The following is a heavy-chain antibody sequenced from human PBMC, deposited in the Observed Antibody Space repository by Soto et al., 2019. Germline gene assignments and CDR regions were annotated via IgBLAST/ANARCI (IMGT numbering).Heavy chain of an antibody. CDR3: ARLFDTSGWFDYWGQGTLVTVSSGMDV. CDR2: TYPGDSDT. J-gene: IGHJ6*02. V-gene: IGHV5-51*01. D-gene: IGHD6-19*01. Sequence: GESLKISCKGSGYSFSSYWIGWVRQMPGKGLERMGITYPGDSDTRYSPSFQGQVTISADRSITTTYLQWSSLKASDTAIYYCARLFDTSGWFDYWGQGTLVTVSSGMDVWGQGTTVTVS. CDR1: GYSFSSYW.